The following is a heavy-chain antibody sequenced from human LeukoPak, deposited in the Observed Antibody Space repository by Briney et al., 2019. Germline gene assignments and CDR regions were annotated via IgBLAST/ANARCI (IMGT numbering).Heavy chain of an antibody. Sequence: ASVKVSCKASGYTFTSYGISWVRQAPGQGLEWMGWISAYNGNTNYAQKLQGRVTMTTDTSTSTAYMEPRSLRSDDTAVYYCARDYYGSGSYYRIYYYYYYMDVWGKGTTVTVSS. V-gene: IGHV1-18*01. CDR2: ISAYNGNT. CDR1: GYTFTSYG. CDR3: ARDYYGSGSYYRIYYYYYYMDV. D-gene: IGHD3-10*01. J-gene: IGHJ6*03.